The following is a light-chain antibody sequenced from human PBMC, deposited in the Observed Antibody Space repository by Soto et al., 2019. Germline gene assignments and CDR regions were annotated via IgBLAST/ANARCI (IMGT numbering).Light chain of an antibody. CDR1: QTVTSNY. J-gene: IGKJ5*01. CDR3: KHYGTSPIT. V-gene: IGKV3-20*01. CDR2: GAS. Sequence: EIGLAQSPESLYLSLGEEATLSCRASQTVTSNYLVWYQQRPGQAPRLLIYGASARATGIPDRFSGSGSGRDFTHTSSRLEPADFAVYYSKHYGTSPITFGQGTRLEIK.